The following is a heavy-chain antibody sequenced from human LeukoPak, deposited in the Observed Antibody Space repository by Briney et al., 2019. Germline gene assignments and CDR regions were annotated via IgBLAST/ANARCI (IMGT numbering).Heavy chain of an antibody. D-gene: IGHD6-13*01. V-gene: IGHV3-30*02. CDR2: IRYDGSNK. CDR1: GFTFSSYG. CDR3: AKDRYSSSWYWASFDN. J-gene: IGHJ4*02. Sequence: GGSLRLSCAASGFTFSSYGMHWVRQAPGKGLEWVAFIRYDGSNKYYADSVKGRFTISRDNSKNTLYLQMNSLRAEDTAVYYCAKDRYSSSWYWASFDNWGQGTLVTVSS.